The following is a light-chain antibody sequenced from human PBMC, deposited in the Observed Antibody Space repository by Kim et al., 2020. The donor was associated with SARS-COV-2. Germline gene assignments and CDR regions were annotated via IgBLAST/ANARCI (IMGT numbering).Light chain of an antibody. J-gene: IGKJ1*01. CDR1: QAIRND. CDR2: AAS. Sequence: ASVGDKVTITCRASQAIRNDLGWYQQKPGKAPKVLIAAASILQTGVPSRFSGSGSGTDFTLTINSLQPEDFATYYCLQDYTYPWTFGQGTKVEIK. V-gene: IGKV1-6*01. CDR3: LQDYTYPWT.